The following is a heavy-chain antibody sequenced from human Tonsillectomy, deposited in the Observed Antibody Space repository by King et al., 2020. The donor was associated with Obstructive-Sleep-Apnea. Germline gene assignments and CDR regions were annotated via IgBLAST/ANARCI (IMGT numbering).Heavy chain of an antibody. D-gene: IGHD5-18*01. CDR3: ARDSSYTATFDY. CDR1: GFTFSSYS. CDR2: ISSSSSYI. V-gene: IGHV3-21*01. J-gene: IGHJ4*02. Sequence: DVQLVESGGGLVKPGGSLRLSCAVSGFTFSSYSMNWVRQAPGKGLEWVSSISSSSSYIYYADSVKGRFTISRDNAKNSLYLQMNSLRAEDTAVYYCARDSSYTATFDYWGQGTLVTVSS.